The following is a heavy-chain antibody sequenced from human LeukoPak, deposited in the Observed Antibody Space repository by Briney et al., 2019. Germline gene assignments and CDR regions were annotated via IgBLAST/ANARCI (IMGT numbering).Heavy chain of an antibody. V-gene: IGHV3-74*01. CDR2: IITDGSSA. CDR1: GFTFSSYG. CDR3: ARGSHYALDV. Sequence: GGSLGLSCAASGFTFSSYGMHWVRQAPGKGLVWVSLIITDGSSAYYADSVMGRFTISRDNAKNTLFLQMNSLRAEDTAVYFCARGSHYALDVWGQGTTVTVS. J-gene: IGHJ6*02.